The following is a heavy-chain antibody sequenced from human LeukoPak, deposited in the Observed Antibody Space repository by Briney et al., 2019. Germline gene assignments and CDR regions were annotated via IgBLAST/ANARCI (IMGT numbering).Heavy chain of an antibody. D-gene: IGHD3-22*01. CDR1: GGSFSGYY. Sequence: SETLSLTCAVYGGSFSGYYWSWIRQPPGKGLEWIGEINHSGSTNYNPSLKSRVTISVDTSKNQFSLKLSSVTAADTAVYYCARDDRNYYDSSGYEASDAFDIWGQGTMVTVSS. J-gene: IGHJ3*02. CDR3: ARDDRNYYDSSGYEASDAFDI. CDR2: INHSGST. V-gene: IGHV4-34*01.